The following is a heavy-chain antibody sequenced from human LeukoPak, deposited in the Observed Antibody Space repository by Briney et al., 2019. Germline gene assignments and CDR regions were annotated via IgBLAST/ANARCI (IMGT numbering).Heavy chain of an antibody. CDR2: MYSRGDT. V-gene: IGHV3-53*01. CDR3: ARDAPQVPAAGVLAS. J-gene: IGHJ5*02. CDR1: GFTVSDNY. Sequence: GGSLRLSCAASGFTVSDNYMSWVRQAPGKGLEWVSVMYSRGDTYYANSVKGRFTFSRDISKNTLYLQMNGLRVEDTAMYYCARDAPQVPAAGVLASWGQGTLVTVSS. D-gene: IGHD6-13*01.